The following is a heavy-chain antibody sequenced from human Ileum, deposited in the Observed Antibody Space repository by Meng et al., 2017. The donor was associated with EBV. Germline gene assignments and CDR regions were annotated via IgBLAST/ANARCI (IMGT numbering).Heavy chain of an antibody. CDR3: VRGGLGPWY. CDR2: IDTDGSTT. V-gene: IGHV3-74*01. D-gene: IGHD3/OR15-3a*01. CDR1: GFTFSNSW. J-gene: IGHJ4*02. Sequence: VQLVASGGGLVQPGGSLRLSCAASGFTFSNSWMHWLRQAPGKGLVWVSHIDTDGSTTNYAGSVKGRFTISRDNAKNTLSLQMNSLRVEDTAVYYCVRGGLGPWYWGQGTLVTVSS.